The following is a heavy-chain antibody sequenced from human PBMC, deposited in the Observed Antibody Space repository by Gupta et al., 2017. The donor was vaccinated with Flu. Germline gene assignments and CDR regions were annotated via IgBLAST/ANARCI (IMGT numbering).Heavy chain of an antibody. Sequence: GNYWSGSRQYPGKGLEGIGEIHQSGETNYNPTHRGRDTISLDAAKSQCSLSLWSVTAADTAVYYGARVGLAAYGNNWFDPWGQGTLVTVSS. V-gene: IGHV4-34*01. CDR3: ARVGLAAYGNNWFDP. D-gene: IGHD6-13*01. CDR2: IHQSGET. J-gene: IGHJ5*02. CDR1: GNY.